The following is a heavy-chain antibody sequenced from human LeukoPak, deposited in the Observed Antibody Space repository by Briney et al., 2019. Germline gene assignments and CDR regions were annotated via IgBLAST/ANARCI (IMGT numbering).Heavy chain of an antibody. CDR2: INHSGST. CDR3: ATTTVTTGVDY. CDR1: GGSFSGYY. D-gene: IGHD4-17*01. Sequence: SVTLSLTCAVYGGSFSGYYWSWIRQPPGKGLEWIGEINHSGSTNYNPSLKSRVTISVDTSKNQFSLKLSSVTAADTAVYYCATTTVTTGVDYWGQGTLVTVSS. J-gene: IGHJ4*02. V-gene: IGHV4-34*01.